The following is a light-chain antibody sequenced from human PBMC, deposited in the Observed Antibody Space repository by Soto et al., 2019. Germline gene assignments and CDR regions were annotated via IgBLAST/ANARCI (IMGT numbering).Light chain of an antibody. CDR2: DVT. Sequence: QSALTQPASVSGSPGQSITISCTGTSSDVGGYNYVSWYQHHPGKAPKLMIYDVTNRPSGISNRFSGSKSGNTASLTISGLQAEDEADYYCSSYTTTTWVFGGGTQLTVL. CDR1: SSDVGGYNY. V-gene: IGLV2-14*03. J-gene: IGLJ3*02. CDR3: SSYTTTTWV.